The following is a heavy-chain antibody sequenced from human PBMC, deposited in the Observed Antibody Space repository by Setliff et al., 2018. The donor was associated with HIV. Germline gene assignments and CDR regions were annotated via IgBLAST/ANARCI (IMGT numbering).Heavy chain of an antibody. CDR2: INHSKHT. CDR3: ARHPRHYNILTGYRYYYMDV. V-gene: IGHV4-34*01. Sequence: PSETLSLTCAVYGGSFSDYNWSWIRQPPGKGLEWIAEINHSKHTIYNPSLKSRVTISVDTSKNQVSLKLKSVTAADTAVYYCARHPRHYNILTGYRYYYMDVWGKGTTVTVSS. D-gene: IGHD3-9*01. CDR1: GGSFSDYN. J-gene: IGHJ6*03.